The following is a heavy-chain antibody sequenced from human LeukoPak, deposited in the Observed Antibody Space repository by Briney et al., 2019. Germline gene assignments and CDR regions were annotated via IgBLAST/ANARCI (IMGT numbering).Heavy chain of an antibody. CDR2: ISSSGSTI. V-gene: IGHV3-48*04. J-gene: IGHJ3*02. CDR1: GFTFSTYA. Sequence: GGSLRLSCAASGFTFSTYAMKWVRQAPGKGLEWVSYISSSGSTIYYADSVKGRFTISRDNAKNSLYLQMNSLRAEDTAVYYCARDRSSSLPHDAFDIWGQGTMVTVSS. CDR3: ARDRSSSLPHDAFDI. D-gene: IGHD6-13*01.